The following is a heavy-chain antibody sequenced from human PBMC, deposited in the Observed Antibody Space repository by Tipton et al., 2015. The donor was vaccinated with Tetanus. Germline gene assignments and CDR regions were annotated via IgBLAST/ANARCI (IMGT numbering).Heavy chain of an antibody. J-gene: IGHJ4*01. V-gene: IGHV3-33*01. Sequence: SLRLSCAASGFIFSSYGIHWVRQAPGKGLEWVAVSWYDGTDKYYADSVKGRFTISRDNSKNTLYLPMNSLRAEDTAVYYCAREADCSGGSGFSGDFDNWGQGTQVTVSS. CDR1: GFIFSSYG. D-gene: IGHD2-15*01. CDR2: SWYDGTDK. CDR3: AREADCSGGSGFSGDFDN.